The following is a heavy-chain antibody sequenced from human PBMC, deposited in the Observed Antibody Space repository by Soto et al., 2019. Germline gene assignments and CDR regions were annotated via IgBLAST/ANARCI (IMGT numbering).Heavy chain of an antibody. D-gene: IGHD6-13*01. J-gene: IGHJ5*02. Sequence: QVQLVQAGAEVTKPGASVRVSCKASGYTYSNYYVHWLRQAPGQALEWMGMINPNDGSTTYAQKFQGRVTMTRDTSTSTVYMELSSLRSQDTAVYYCARAGQQLVRGWFDPWGQGTLVTVSS. CDR2: INPNDGST. CDR1: GYTYSNYY. V-gene: IGHV1-46*03. CDR3: ARAGQQLVRGWFDP.